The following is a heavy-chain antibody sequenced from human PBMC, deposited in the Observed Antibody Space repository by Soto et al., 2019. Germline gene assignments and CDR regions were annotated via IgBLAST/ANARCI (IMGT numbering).Heavy chain of an antibody. CDR3: ASHYDSSGYYYRGLDY. CDR2: IIPIFGTA. V-gene: IGHV1-69*14. Sequence: QVQLVQSGAEVKKPGSSVKVSCKASGGTFSSYAISWVRQAPGQGLEWMGGIIPIFGTADYAQKFQGRVTNTADKSTSTGNKELSSLRSEDRAVYYCASHYDSSGYYYRGLDYWGQGTLVSVSS. J-gene: IGHJ4*02. CDR1: GGTFSSYA. D-gene: IGHD3-22*01.